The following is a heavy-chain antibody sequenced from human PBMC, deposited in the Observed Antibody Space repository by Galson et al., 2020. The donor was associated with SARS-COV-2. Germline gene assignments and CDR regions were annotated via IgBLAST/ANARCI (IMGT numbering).Heavy chain of an antibody. CDR1: GFTFSSYA. CDR2: ISGSGGST. Sequence: QASETLSLTCAASGFTFSSYAMSWVRQAPGKGLEWVSAISGSGGSTYYADSVKGRFTISRDNSKNTLYLQMNSLRAEDTAVYYCAKGYSPDYWGQGTLVTVSS. D-gene: IGHD1-26*01. J-gene: IGHJ4*02. CDR3: AKGYSPDY. V-gene: IGHV3-23*01.